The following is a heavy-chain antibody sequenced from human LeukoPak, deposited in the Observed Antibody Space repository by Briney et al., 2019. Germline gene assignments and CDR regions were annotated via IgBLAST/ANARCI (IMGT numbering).Heavy chain of an antibody. CDR3: ARGLYGDYGS. CDR1: GGFFSGYY. Sequence: PSETLSLTCAVYGGFFSGYYWSWIRQPPGKGLEWIGEINHSGSTNYNPSLKSRVTISVDTSKNQFSLKLSSVTAADTAVYYCARGLYGDYGSWGQGTLVTVSS. D-gene: IGHD4-17*01. V-gene: IGHV4-34*01. CDR2: INHSGST. J-gene: IGHJ4*02.